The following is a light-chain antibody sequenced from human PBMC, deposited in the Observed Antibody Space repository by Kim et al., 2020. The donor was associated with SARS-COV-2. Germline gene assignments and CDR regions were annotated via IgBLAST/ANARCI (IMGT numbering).Light chain of an antibody. Sequence: DIVMTQSPDSLAVPLGERATVNCKSSQSVLYSSTNKNYLAWYQQKPGQPPKLLIYWASIRESGVPERFSGSGSGTDFTLTISSLQAEDVAVYYCQQHYNSPFTFGGGTKVDIK. CDR1: QSVLYSSTNKNY. CDR3: QQHYNSPFT. CDR2: WAS. V-gene: IGKV4-1*01. J-gene: IGKJ4*01.